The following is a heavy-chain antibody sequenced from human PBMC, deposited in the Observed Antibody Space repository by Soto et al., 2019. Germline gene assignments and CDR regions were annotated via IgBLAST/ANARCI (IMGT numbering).Heavy chain of an antibody. D-gene: IGHD2-8*01. CDR2: ISYDGSNK. J-gene: IGHJ6*02. Sequence: QVQLVESGGGVVQPGRSLRLSCAASGFTFNNYAMHWVRQAPGKGLEWVALISYDGSNKYYADSVKGRFTISRDSSKDTXXLXMXXLRAEDTAVYYCARVGRYCSNGVCYTYYYYYGMDVWGQGTTVTVSS. CDR1: GFTFNNYA. CDR3: ARVGRYCSNGVCYTYYYYYGMDV. V-gene: IGHV3-30-3*01.